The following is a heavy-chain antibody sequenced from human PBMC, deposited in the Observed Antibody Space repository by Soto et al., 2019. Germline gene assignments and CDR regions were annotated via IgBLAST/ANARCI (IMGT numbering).Heavy chain of an antibody. CDR3: AKDKWSDAYGGEAVPSFFDY. CDR1: GFTFDDYA. Sequence: PGGSLRLSCVASGFTFDDYAMHWVRQAPGKGLEWVSGISWNSAYIGYADSVRGRFTISRDNAKNSLYLQMNSLRAEDTAFFFCAKDKWSDAYGGEAVPSFFDYWGQGTLVTVSS. D-gene: IGHD4-17*01. V-gene: IGHV3-9*01. J-gene: IGHJ4*02. CDR2: ISWNSAYI.